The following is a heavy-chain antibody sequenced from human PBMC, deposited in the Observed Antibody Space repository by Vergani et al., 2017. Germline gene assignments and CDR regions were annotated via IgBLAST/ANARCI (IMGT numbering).Heavy chain of an antibody. J-gene: IGHJ4*02. V-gene: IGHV3-30*04. CDR3: ARDRFPGRIPGVLSYFDY. CDR1: GFTFSSYA. Sequence: QVQLVESGGGVVQPGRSLRLSCAASGFTFSSYAMHWVRQAPGKGLEWVAVISYDGSNKYYADSVKGRFTISRDNSKNTLYLQMNSLRAEDTAVYYCARDRFPGRIPGVLSYFDYWGQGTLVTVSS. D-gene: IGHD2/OR15-2a*01. CDR2: ISYDGSNK.